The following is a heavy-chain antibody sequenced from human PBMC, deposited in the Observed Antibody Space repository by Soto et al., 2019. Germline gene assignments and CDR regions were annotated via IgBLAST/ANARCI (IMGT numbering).Heavy chain of an antibody. CDR3: ARREIQGPIDF. Sequence: QVQLQESGPGLVKPSDTQSLTCAVSGYSICSTNWWGWIRQPPGKGLEWIGYIYYSGTTYYNPSLKSRVTMSVDTSKNQFSLKLTSVTAVDTAVYYCARREIQGPIDFWGQGTLVTVSS. CDR2: IYYSGTT. V-gene: IGHV4-28*01. J-gene: IGHJ4*02. D-gene: IGHD1-26*01. CDR1: GYSICSTNW.